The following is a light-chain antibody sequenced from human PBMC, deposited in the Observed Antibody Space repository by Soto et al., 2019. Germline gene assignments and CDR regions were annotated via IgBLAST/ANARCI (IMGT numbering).Light chain of an antibody. J-gene: IGLJ1*01. CDR1: SSNIGSNY. Sequence: QSVLTQPPSVSAAPGQTVTISCSGSSSNIGSNYVSWYQHLPGTAPKLLIYENNKRPSGIPDRFSGSKSGTSATLGITGLQTGDEADYYCGTWDSSLSANVFGTGTKVTVL. CDR3: GTWDSSLSANV. CDR2: ENN. V-gene: IGLV1-51*02.